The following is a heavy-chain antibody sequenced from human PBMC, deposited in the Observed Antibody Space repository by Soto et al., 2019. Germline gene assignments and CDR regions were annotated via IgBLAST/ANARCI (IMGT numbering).Heavy chain of an antibody. J-gene: IGHJ4*02. D-gene: IGHD1-26*01. Sequence: EERLVESGGGLVQPGGSLRLSCAISGFTFRRDWMNWVRQAPGKGLEWVAHINQDGTQKYYVDSEKGRFTIFRDNTNNTRYQQMNSLRVETTAVYYCSGGVGDAVWGQGTLVTVSS. CDR3: SGGVGDAV. V-gene: IGHV3-7*04. CDR1: GFTFRRDW. CDR2: INQDGTQK.